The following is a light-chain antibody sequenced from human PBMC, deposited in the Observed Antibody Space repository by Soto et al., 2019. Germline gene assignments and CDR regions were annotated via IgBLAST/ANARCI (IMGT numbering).Light chain of an antibody. V-gene: IGKV3-20*01. J-gene: IGKJ1*01. CDR2: GAP. CDR3: QQYGSSPPRT. Sequence: VLAQSPGILSFGRGERSTLSCMSSQSVSNDSLAWYQQKPGKATRLLIYGAPTRATDVPDRFSGSGSAADFTLNISRLEPEDFAVYYCQQYGSSPPRTSGQGTKV. CDR1: QSVSNDS.